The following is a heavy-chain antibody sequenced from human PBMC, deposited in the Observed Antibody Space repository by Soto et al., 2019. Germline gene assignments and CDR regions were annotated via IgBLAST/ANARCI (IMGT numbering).Heavy chain of an antibody. V-gene: IGHV3-9*01. D-gene: IGHD3-9*01. CDR2: ISWNSGSI. CDR1: GFTFDDYA. CDR3: AKDSLMTGYYNVEFDY. Sequence: EVQLVESGGGLVQPGRSLRLSCAASGFTFDDYAMHWVRQAPGKGLEWVSGISWNSGSIGYADSVKGRFTISRDNAKNSLYLQMNSLRAEDTALYYCAKDSLMTGYYNVEFDYWGQGTLVTVSS. J-gene: IGHJ4*02.